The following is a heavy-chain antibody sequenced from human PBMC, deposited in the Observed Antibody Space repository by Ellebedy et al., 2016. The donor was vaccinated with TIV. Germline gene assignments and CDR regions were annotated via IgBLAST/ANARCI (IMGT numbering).Heavy chain of an antibody. J-gene: IGHJ2*01. CDR1: GYTFTTYG. V-gene: IGHV1-18*04. D-gene: IGHD3-16*01. CDR2: ISAYNGDT. CDR3: ARDKGYESSWYFDL. Sequence: AASVKVSCKASGYTFTTYGLSWVRQAPGQGLEWMGWISAYNGDTDYAQMLQGRVTMTTDTSTSTAYMELRNLGSDDSAVYFCARDKGYESSWYFDLWGRGTRVSVSS.